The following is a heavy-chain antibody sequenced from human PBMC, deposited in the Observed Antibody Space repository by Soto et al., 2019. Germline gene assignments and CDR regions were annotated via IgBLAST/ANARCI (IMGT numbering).Heavy chain of an antibody. CDR2: ISGGGGST. V-gene: IGHV3-23*01. Sequence: RGSLRLSCTASAFTFSSYTMSWVRQAPGKGLEWVSAISGGGGSTYYADSVKGRFSISRDNSKNTLYLQMNSLRAEDTAVYYCAKEFGGQGISPFDYWGQGTLVTVSS. CDR3: AKEFGGQGISPFDY. CDR1: AFTFSSYT. D-gene: IGHD1-20*01. J-gene: IGHJ4*02.